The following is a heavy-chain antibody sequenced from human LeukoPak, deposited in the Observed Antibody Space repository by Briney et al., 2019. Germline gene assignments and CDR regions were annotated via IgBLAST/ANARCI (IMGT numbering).Heavy chain of an antibody. CDR3: ARLEPPPPAAVLKGESYFDY. Sequence: KPSETPSLTCTVSGGAISNSYWSWIRQPPGKGLEWIGYIYYIVSTNYNPSLRSRVTISVDTSKNQCSLKLSAVTAADTAVYYCARLEPPPPAAVLKGESYFDYWGQGTLVTVSS. CDR2: IYYIVST. J-gene: IGHJ4*02. D-gene: IGHD6-13*01. CDR1: GGAISNSY. V-gene: IGHV4-59*01.